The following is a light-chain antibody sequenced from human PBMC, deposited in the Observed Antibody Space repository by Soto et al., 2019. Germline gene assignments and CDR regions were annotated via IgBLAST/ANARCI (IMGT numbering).Light chain of an antibody. CDR3: LLSYHGPYV. J-gene: IGLJ1*01. Sequence: QAVVTPEPSLTLSPGGTVTLTCGSSTGAVTNGHDPYWFQRKPGQAPRTLIFDTTNRHSWTPGRFSGSLLWGKAALTLSGAQHEDEPEYYCLLSYHGPYVFGTGTKVTVL. CDR1: TGAVTNGHD. CDR2: DTT. V-gene: IGLV7-46*01.